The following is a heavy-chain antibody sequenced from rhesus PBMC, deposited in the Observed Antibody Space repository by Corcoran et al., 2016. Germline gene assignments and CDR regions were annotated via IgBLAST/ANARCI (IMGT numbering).Heavy chain of an antibody. Sequence: EVQLVESGGGLVLPGGSLRLSCVALGFSFRVSAMDWFPQVPGKGMGWDYLSESKIKSGAKDDAASVKGRFIIPRDDSKNTAYLQITSLKNEDTAVDYWNRVPDYWGQGVLVTVSS. CDR3: NRVPDY. CDR1: GFSFRVSA. V-gene: IGHV3-153*02. CDR2: SESKIKSGAK. J-gene: IGHJ4*01.